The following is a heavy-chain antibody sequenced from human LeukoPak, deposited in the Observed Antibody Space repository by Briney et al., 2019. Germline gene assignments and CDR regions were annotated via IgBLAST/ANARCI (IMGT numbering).Heavy chain of an antibody. J-gene: IGHJ3*02. CDR3: ARSYGSGTDAFDI. D-gene: IGHD3-10*01. Sequence: PSQTLSLTCTVSGGSISSGGYSWSWIRQPSGKGLEWIGYIYHSGSTYYNPSLKSRVTISVDRSKNQFSLKLSSVTAADTAVYYCARSYGSGTDAFDIWGQGTMVTVSS. V-gene: IGHV4-30-2*01. CDR1: GGSISSGGYS. CDR2: IYHSGST.